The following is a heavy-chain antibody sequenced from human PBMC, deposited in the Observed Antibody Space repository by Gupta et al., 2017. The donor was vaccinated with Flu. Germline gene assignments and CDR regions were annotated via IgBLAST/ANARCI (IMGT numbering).Heavy chain of an antibody. CDR1: GVTFSDCH. D-gene: IGHD3-9*01. CDR3: ARDFDWAFQH. V-gene: IGHV3-11*06. J-gene: IGHJ1*01. Sequence: VHLVVSGGDLVQPGGSLRISCAASGVTFSDCHMSWVRQAPGRGLEWLAYIGSGGNTDYADSVRGRFTISRDNAKNSLYLQMNSLRDEDTAVYYCARDFDWAFQHWGQGILVTVSS. CDR2: IGSGGNT.